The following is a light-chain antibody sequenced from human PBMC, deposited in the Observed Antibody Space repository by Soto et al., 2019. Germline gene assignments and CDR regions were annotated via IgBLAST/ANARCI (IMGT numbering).Light chain of an antibody. J-gene: IGKJ1*01. CDR1: QSVLYSSNNKNY. V-gene: IGKV4-1*01. CDR3: QKYNSAPHT. Sequence: DIVMTQSPDSLAVSLGERATINCKSSQSVLYSSNNKNYLAWYQQKPGQPPKLLIYWASTRESGVPDRFSGSGSGTDFTLTISSLQPEDVATYYCQKYNSAPHTFGQGTKVDIK. CDR2: WAS.